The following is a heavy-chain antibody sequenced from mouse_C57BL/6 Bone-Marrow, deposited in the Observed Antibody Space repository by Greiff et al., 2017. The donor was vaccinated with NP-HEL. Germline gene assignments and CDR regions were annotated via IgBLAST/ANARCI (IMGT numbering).Heavy chain of an antibody. CDR2: ISSGGSYT. J-gene: IGHJ3*01. CDR3: ARRDGSSVFAY. Sequence: DVKLVESGGDLVKPGGSLKLSCAASGFTFSSYGMSWVRQTPDKRLEWVATISSGGSYTYYPDSVKGRFTISRDNAKNTLYLQMSSLKSEDTAMYYCARRDGSSVFAYWGQGTLVTVSA. D-gene: IGHD1-1*01. CDR1: GFTFSSYG. V-gene: IGHV5-6*02.